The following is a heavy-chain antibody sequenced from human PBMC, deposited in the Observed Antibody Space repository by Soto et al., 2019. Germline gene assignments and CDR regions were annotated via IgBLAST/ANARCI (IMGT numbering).Heavy chain of an antibody. Sequence: QVQLVESGGGVVQPGRSLRLSCAASGFTFSSYGMHWVRQAPGKGLEWVAVIWYDGSNKNYADSVKGRFTISRDNSKNTLYLQMNSLRAEDTAVYYCARESGSYHFDYWGQGTLVTVS. CDR3: ARESGSYHFDY. V-gene: IGHV3-33*01. CDR1: GFTFSSYG. J-gene: IGHJ4*02. D-gene: IGHD3-10*01. CDR2: IWYDGSNK.